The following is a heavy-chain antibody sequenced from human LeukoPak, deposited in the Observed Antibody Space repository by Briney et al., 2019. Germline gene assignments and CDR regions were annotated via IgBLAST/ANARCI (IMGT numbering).Heavy chain of an antibody. CDR3: ARDPDKYSSSWYSAFDI. D-gene: IGHD6-13*01. CDR1: GFTFSSYW. J-gene: IGHJ3*02. CDR2: IKQDGSEK. Sequence: GGSLRLSCAASGFTFSSYWMSWVRQAPGKGLEWVANIKQDGSEKYYVDSVKGRFTISRDNAKNSLYLQMNSLRAEDTAVYYCARDPDKYSSSWYSAFDIWGQGTMVTVSS. V-gene: IGHV3-7*01.